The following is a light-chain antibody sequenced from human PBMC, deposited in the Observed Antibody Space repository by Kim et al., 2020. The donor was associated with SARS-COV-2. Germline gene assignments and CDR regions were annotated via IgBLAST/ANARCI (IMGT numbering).Light chain of an antibody. J-gene: IGKJ1*01. V-gene: IGKV3-20*01. Sequence: SPGELPHFSCRASQSIRSSSVAWYQQNPGQSPRLLIRGASSRATGIPDRFSGSGSGTDFTLTISRLEPEDFAVYFCQQYGSSPWTFGQGTKVDIK. CDR2: GAS. CDR1: QSIRSSS. CDR3: QQYGSSPWT.